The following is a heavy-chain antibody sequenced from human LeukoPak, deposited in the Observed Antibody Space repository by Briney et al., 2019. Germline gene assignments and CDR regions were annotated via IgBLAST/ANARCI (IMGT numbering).Heavy chain of an antibody. V-gene: IGHV3-23*01. J-gene: IGHJ4*02. CDR2: ISGSGGST. D-gene: IGHD3-3*01. Sequence: GGSLRLSCAASGFTFSSYAMSWVRQAPGKGLEWVSAISGSGGSTYYADSVKGRFTISRDNSKNTLYLQMNSLRAEDTAVYYCAKDPPRYDFWSGYYVGCWGQGTLVTVSS. CDR3: AKDPPRYDFWSGYYVGC. CDR1: GFTFSSYA.